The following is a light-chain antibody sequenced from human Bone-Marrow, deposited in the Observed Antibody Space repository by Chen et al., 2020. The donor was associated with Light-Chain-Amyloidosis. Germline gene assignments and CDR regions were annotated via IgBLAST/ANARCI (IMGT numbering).Light chain of an antibody. CDR1: DLPTKY. CDR3: QSADSSGTYEVI. J-gene: IGLJ2*01. Sequence: YELTQPPSVSVAPGQTARITCSGDDLPTKYAYWYQQKPGRAPVLVIHRDTERPSGISERFSGSSSGTTATLTISGVQAEDEADYHCQSADSSGTYEVIFGGGTKLTVL. V-gene: IGLV3-25*03. CDR2: RDT.